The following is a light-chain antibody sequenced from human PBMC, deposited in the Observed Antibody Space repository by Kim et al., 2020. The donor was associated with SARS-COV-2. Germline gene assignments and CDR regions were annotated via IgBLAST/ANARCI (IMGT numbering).Light chain of an antibody. CDR1: SRDVGGYKY. J-gene: IGLJ2*01. Sequence: GPSITISCTGTSRDVGGYKYVSWYRQQPGTAPKLMIYDVDNRPSGVSDRFSGSKSGNTASLTISGLQAEDEGDYYCSSYTRTDTVLFGGGTQLTVL. CDR2: DVD. V-gene: IGLV2-14*03. CDR3: SSYTRTDTVL.